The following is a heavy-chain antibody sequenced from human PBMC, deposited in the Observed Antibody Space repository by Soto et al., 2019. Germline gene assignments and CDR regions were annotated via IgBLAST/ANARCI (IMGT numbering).Heavy chain of an antibody. CDR3: AEGDAFDI. J-gene: IGHJ3*02. CDR1: GYTFTNFG. V-gene: IGHV1-18*01. Sequence: ASVKVSCKASGYTFTNFGISWVRQAPGQGLEWMGWISAYNGNTNYAQKFQERVTITRDMSTSTAYMELSSLRSEDTAVYYCAEGDAFDIWVQGTMVTVSS. CDR2: ISAYNGNT.